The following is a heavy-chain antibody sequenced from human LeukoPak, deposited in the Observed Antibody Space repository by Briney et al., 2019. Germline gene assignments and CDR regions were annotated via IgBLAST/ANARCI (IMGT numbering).Heavy chain of an antibody. Sequence: PSETLSLTCTVCGGSISSYYLSWLRRPQGKGLEWIGYIYYSGSTNYNPSLKSRVTISVDTSKNQFSLKLSSVTAADTSVYYCARDLGLAMIPLVLDAYDLWGQGTMVTVSS. J-gene: IGHJ3*01. CDR2: IYYSGST. V-gene: IGHV4-59*01. CDR1: GGSISSYY. D-gene: IGHD3-22*01. CDR3: ARDLGLAMIPLVLDAYDL.